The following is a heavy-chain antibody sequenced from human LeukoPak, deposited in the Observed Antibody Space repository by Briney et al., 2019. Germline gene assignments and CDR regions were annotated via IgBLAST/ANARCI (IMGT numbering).Heavy chain of an antibody. CDR1: GFTFSSYA. V-gene: IGHV3-30-3*01. Sequence: GGSLRLSCAASGFTFSSYAMHWVRQAPGKGLEWVAVISYDGSNKYYADSVKGRFTISRDNSKNTLYLQMNSLRAEDTAVYYCARVQNSYYYYGMDVWGQGTTVTVSS. CDR3: ARVQNSYYYYGMDV. CDR2: ISYDGSNK. J-gene: IGHJ6*02.